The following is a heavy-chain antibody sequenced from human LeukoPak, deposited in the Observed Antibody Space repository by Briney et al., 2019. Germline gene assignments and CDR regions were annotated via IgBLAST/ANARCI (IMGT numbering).Heavy chain of an antibody. D-gene: IGHD5-18*01. CDR3: ATPRGYSYGLDY. V-gene: IGHV4-34*01. Sequence: SETLSLTCAVYGGSFSGYYWSWIRQPPGKGLEWIGEINHSGSTNYNPSLKSRVTISVDTSKNQFSLKLSSVTAADTAVYYCATPRGYSYGLDYWGQGTLVTVSS. J-gene: IGHJ4*02. CDR1: GGSFSGYY. CDR2: INHSGST.